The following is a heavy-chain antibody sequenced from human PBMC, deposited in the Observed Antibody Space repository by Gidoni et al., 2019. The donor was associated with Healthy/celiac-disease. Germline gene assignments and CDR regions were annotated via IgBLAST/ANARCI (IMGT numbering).Heavy chain of an antibody. V-gene: IGHV4-61*01. J-gene: IGHJ4*02. CDR3: AREIDY. CDR1: GGSVSSGSYY. Sequence: QVQLPESVPGLVTPSETLSLTCTVSGGSVSSGSYYWSWIRQPPGKGLEWIGYIYYSGSTNYNPSLKSRVTISVDTSKNQFSLKLSSVTAADTAVYYCAREIDYWGQGTLVTVSS. CDR2: IYYSGST.